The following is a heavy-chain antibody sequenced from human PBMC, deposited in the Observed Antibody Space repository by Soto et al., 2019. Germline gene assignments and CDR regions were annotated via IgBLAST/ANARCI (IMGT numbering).Heavy chain of an antibody. V-gene: IGHV3-11*01. CDR3: TKAETQPYSSRWNWFDP. CDR2: ISSSGSTI. D-gene: IGHD6-13*01. Sequence: KPGGSLRRSCAASGFTFSNYYMSWIRQAPGKGLEWVSYISSSGSTIYYADSVKGRFTISRDNAKNSLYLQMNSLRAEDTAVDYCTKAETQPYSSRWNWFDPWGQGT. CDR1: GFTFSNYY. J-gene: IGHJ5*02.